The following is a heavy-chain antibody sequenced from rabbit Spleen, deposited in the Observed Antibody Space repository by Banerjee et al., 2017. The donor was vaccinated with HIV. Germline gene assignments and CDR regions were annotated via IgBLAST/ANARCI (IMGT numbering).Heavy chain of an antibody. Sequence: QEQLVESGGGLVKPEGSLTLTCTASGFSFSSYWMCWVRQAPGKGLEWIACIDIGSSGFTYFATWAKGRFTCSKTSSTTVTLQMTRLTAADTATYFCARDLAGYVGFGYISYLDLWGQGTLVTVS. D-gene: IGHD4-2*01. V-gene: IGHV1S45*01. CDR3: ARDLAGYVGFGYISYLDL. CDR1: GFSFSSYW. J-gene: IGHJ4*01. CDR2: IDIGSSGFT.